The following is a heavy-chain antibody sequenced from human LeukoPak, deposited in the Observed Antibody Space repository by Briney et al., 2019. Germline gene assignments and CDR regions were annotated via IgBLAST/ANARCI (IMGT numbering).Heavy chain of an antibody. CDR2: INHSGST. Sequence: SETLSLTCAVYGGSFSGYYWSWIRQPPGKGLEWIGEINHSGSTNYNPSLKSRVTISVDTSKNQFSLKLSSVTAADTAVYYCARDNPVTGWADYYGMDVWGQGTTVTVSS. CDR3: ARDNPVTGWADYYGMDV. CDR1: GGSFSGYY. J-gene: IGHJ6*02. D-gene: IGHD4-17*01. V-gene: IGHV4-34*01.